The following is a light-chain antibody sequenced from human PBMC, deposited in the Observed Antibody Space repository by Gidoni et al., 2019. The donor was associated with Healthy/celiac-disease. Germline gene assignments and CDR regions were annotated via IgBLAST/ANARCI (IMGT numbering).Light chain of an antibody. Sequence: DIQMTQSPSSLSASVGDRVTITCRASQSISSYLNWYQQKPGKAPKLLIYASSSLQRGVPSRFSCSGSGTDFTLTISSLQPEDFATYYCQQSYSTPLWTFGQGTKVEIK. V-gene: IGKV1-39*01. J-gene: IGKJ1*01. CDR1: QSISSY. CDR3: QQSYSTPLWT. CDR2: ASS.